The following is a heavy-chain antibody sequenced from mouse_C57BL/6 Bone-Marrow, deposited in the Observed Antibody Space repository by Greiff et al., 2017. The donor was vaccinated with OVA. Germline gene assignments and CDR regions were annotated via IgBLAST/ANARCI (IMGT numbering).Heavy chain of an antibody. CDR2: ISSCGRYT. CDR3: ATMITAGFAY. D-gene: IGHD2-4*01. CDR1: GFTFSSYG. Sequence: EVKVVASGGDLVKPGGSLKLSCASSGFTFSSYGMSWVRPTPDTRLEWVATISSCGRYTYYPDCVTGRFTLSRDTAKNTLYLQMSSLKSEDTAMYYWATMITAGFAYWGQGTLVTVSA. J-gene: IGHJ3*01. V-gene: IGHV5-6*01.